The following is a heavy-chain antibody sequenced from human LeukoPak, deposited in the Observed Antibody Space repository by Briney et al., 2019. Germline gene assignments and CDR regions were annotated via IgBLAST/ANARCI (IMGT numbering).Heavy chain of an antibody. CDR2: INSDGSST. D-gene: IGHD2-2*01. J-gene: IGHJ4*02. CDR1: GFTFSSYW. Sequence: GGSLRLSCAASGFTFSSYWMHWVRQAPGKGLVWVSRINSDGSSTSYADSVKGRFTISRDNAKNTLYLQMNSLRAEDTAVYYCARDLSVVDPAYYFDSWGQGTLVTVSS. CDR3: ARDLSVVDPAYYFDS. V-gene: IGHV3-74*01.